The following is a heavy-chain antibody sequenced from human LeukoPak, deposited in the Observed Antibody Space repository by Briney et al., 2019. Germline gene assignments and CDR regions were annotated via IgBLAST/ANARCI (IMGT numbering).Heavy chain of an antibody. CDR1: GFTVSSNY. CDR3: ARDSRISRSHYYGMDV. CDR2: IYSGGST. J-gene: IGHJ6*02. V-gene: IGHV3-66*01. D-gene: IGHD2/OR15-2a*01. Sequence: PGGSLRLSCAASGFTVSSNYMSWVRQAPGKGLEWVSVIYSGGSTYYADSMKGRFTISRDNSKNTLYLQMNGLRAEDTAVYYCARDSRISRSHYYGMDVWGQGTTVTVSS.